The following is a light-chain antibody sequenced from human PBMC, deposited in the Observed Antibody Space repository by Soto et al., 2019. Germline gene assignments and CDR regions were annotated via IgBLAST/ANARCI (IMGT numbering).Light chain of an antibody. CDR2: GAS. CDR3: QHYNDWPPAFT. V-gene: IGKV3-15*01. CDR1: QSLSRN. Sequence: ERLMTQSPATLSVSPGERATLSCRASQSLSRNLAWYQQKPGQAPRLLIYGASTRGSGIPARFSGSGSGTEFTLTISSRRSEDFALFYCQHYNDWPPAFTFGPGTKVDL. J-gene: IGKJ3*01.